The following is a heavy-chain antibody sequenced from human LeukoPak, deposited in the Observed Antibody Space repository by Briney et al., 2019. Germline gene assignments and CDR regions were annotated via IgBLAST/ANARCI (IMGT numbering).Heavy chain of an antibody. CDR2: IYPGDSDT. V-gene: IGHV5-51*01. Sequence: GESLKISCKGSGYSFTSYWIGWVRQMPGKGLEWMGIIYPGDSDTRYSPSLQGQVTISADKSISTAYLQRSSLKASDTAMYYCARQGTVGGDRNWFDPWGQGTLVTVSS. D-gene: IGHD2-21*02. J-gene: IGHJ5*02. CDR3: ARQGTVGGDRNWFDP. CDR1: GYSFTSYW.